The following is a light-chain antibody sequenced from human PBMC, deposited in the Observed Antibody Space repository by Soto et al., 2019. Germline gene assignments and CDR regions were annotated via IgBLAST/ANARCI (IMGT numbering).Light chain of an antibody. CDR3: QQYGRSPFT. CDR2: GAS. J-gene: IGKJ2*01. CDR1: QRITNNF. V-gene: IGKV3-20*01. Sequence: ESVLTQSPGALSLSPGERATFSCRASQRITNNFLAWGQQRPGLAPRLLIHGASTRASGVPGRFSGGGSGTDFVLTISRLEPEDFAVYYCQQYGRSPFTFGQGTKLQIK.